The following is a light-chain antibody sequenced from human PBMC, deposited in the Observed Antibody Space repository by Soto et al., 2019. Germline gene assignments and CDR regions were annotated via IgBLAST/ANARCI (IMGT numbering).Light chain of an antibody. Sequence: EIQMTQSPSTLSASVGDRVTITCRASQTTTSWLAWYQQKPGKAPKLLIYKASSLESGVPSRFSGSGSGTEFTLTISSLQPDDFASYYCQQYNSYSYTFGQGTKLEIK. J-gene: IGKJ2*01. V-gene: IGKV1-5*03. CDR2: KAS. CDR3: QQYNSYSYT. CDR1: QTTTSW.